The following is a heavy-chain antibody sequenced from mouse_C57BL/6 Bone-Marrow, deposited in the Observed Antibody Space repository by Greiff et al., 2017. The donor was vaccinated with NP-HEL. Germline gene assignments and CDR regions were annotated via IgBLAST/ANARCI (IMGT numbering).Heavy chain of an antibody. J-gene: IGHJ3*01. V-gene: IGHV1-76*01. CDR3: ARNNYGSRFAY. Sequence: QVQLKESGAELVRPGASVKLSCKASGYTFTDYYINWVKQRPGQGLEWIARIYPGSGNTYYNEKFKGKATLTAEKSSSTAYMQLGSLTSEDSAVYFCARNNYGSRFAYWGQGTLVTVSA. CDR1: GYTFTDYY. CDR2: IYPGSGNT. D-gene: IGHD1-1*01.